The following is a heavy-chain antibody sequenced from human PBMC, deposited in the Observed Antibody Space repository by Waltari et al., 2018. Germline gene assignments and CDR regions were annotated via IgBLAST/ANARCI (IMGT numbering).Heavy chain of an antibody. D-gene: IGHD1-26*01. V-gene: IGHV5-51*01. J-gene: IGHJ3*01. CDR2: IFPRDSAT. Sequence: EVQLVQSGTQVKKPGESLRISCKASGYSFSSYWIGWVRQMPGKGMEWMGIIFPRDSATRYTPSSQGRVTISADKSTGTAYLQFSSRTASDTAMYFCARELIWPGELGPFDLWGQGTFVSVSS. CDR1: GYSFSSYW. CDR3: ARELIWPGELGPFDL.